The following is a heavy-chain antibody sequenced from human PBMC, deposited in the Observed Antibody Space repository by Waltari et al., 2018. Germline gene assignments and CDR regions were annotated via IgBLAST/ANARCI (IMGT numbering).Heavy chain of an antibody. CDR1: GFSFSNSW. CDR2: ISPDGSEK. V-gene: IGHV3-7*01. CDR3: SRSLDA. Sequence: EEQLLESGGGLVQPGGSLRLSCATSGFSFSNSWMDWVRRAPGKGRRWVANISPDGSEKYSVDSVKGRFTVSRDNAKNSLYLQMNNLRAEDTAVYYCSRSLDAWGQGTTITVSS. J-gene: IGHJ6*02.